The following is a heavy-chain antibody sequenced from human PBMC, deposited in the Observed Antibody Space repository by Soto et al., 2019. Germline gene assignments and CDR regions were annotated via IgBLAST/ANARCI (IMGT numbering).Heavy chain of an antibody. CDR1: GGSISSSNW. J-gene: IGHJ5*02. V-gene: IGHV4-4*02. CDR2: IYHSGST. D-gene: IGHD3-22*01. Sequence: SETLSLTCAVSGGSISSSNWWSWVRQPPGKGLEWIGEIYHSGSTNYNPSLKSRVTISVDKSKNQFSLKLSSVTAADTAVYYCARAEYYYDSSGYYYVRWFDPWGQGTLVT. CDR3: ARAEYYYDSSGYYYVRWFDP.